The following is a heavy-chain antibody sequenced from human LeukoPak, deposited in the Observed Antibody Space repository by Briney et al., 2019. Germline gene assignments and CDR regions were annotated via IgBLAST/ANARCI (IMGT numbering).Heavy chain of an antibody. CDR1: GFTFDDYA. V-gene: IGHV3-48*01. J-gene: IGHJ4*02. Sequence: GGSLRLSCAASGFTFDDYAMHWVRQAPGKGLEWVSYISSSSSTIYYADSVKGRFTISRDNAKNSLYLQMNSLRAEDTAVYYCARDLYDSSGYSPLDYWGQGTLVTVSS. CDR3: ARDLYDSSGYSPLDY. CDR2: ISSSSSTI. D-gene: IGHD3-22*01.